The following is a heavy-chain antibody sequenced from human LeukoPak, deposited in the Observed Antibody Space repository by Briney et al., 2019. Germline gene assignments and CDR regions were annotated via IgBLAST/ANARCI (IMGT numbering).Heavy chain of an antibody. Sequence: GGSLRLSCAASGFTFRTCEMIWVRQAPGKGLEWVSYISDSGTKIYYADSVKGRFTISRDNAKNSLYLQMNSLRVEDTAVYYCARARGGYWIDYWGQGTLVTVSS. CDR3: ARARGGYWIDY. CDR1: GFTFRTCE. CDR2: ISDSGTKI. D-gene: IGHD1-26*01. J-gene: IGHJ4*02. V-gene: IGHV3-48*03.